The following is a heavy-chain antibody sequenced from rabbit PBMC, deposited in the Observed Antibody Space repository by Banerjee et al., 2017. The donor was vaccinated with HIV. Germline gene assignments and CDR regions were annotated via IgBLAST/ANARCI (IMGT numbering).Heavy chain of an antibody. CDR3: ARVMPAGSKGFYCAL. J-gene: IGHJ6*01. CDR2: IYPDYGST. V-gene: IGHV1S47*01. D-gene: IGHD4-2*01. Sequence: QEQLVESGGGLVTLGGSLKLSCKASGIDFSSYGISWVRQAPGKGLEWIAYIYPDYGSTACASWVNGRVTISLDNAQNTVDIQMSSLTAAETATYFCARVMPAGSKGFYCALWGPGTLVSVS. CDR1: GIDFSSYG.